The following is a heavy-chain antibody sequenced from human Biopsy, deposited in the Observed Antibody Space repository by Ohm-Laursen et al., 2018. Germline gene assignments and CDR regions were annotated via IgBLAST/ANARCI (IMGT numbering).Heavy chain of an antibody. D-gene: IGHD2-15*01. V-gene: IGHV4-34*08. Sequence: GTLSFTCAVFGKTFSDYQWSWIRQPPGKGLERIGQINQAGTTNYSPSLKSRVSISADASKYEFSLRLTSVTAADTAVYLCGNEVHGRDYWGLGAQVTVSS. J-gene: IGHJ4*02. CDR1: GKTFSDYQ. CDR3: GNEVHGRDY. CDR2: INQAGTT.